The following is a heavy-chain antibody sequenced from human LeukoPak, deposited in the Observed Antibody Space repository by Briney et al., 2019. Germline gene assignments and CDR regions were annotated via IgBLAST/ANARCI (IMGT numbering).Heavy chain of an antibody. CDR2: MKKDGSET. J-gene: IGHJ4*02. D-gene: IGHD3-10*01. V-gene: IGHV3-7*01. CDR3: GRHRSGSGTYFIDY. CDR1: GFTFSSYS. Sequence: GGSLRLSCVVSGFTFSSYSMIWGRQAPGKGLQLVTNMKKDGSETNYVDSVKGRFTISRDNANNSLYLQMNSLRAEDTAVYYCGRHRSGSGTYFIDYWGQGTLVSVSS.